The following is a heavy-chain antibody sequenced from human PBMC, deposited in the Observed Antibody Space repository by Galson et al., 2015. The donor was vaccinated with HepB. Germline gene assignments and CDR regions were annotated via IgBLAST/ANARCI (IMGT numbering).Heavy chain of an antibody. V-gene: IGHV1-69*04. Sequence: SVKVSCKASGGTFSSYAISWVRQAPGQGLEWMGRIIPILGIANYAQKFQGRVTITADKSTSTAYMELSSLRSEDTAVYYCARVGGYPYSSGWQPTDYWGQGTLVTVSS. D-gene: IGHD6-19*01. J-gene: IGHJ4*02. CDR3: ARVGGYPYSSGWQPTDY. CDR2: IIPILGIA. CDR1: GGTFSSYA.